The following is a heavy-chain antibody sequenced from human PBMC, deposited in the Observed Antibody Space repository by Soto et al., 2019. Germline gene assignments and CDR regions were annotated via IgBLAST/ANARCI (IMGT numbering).Heavy chain of an antibody. D-gene: IGHD3-16*02. V-gene: IGHV4-59*01. CDR1: GGSISSYY. J-gene: IGHJ5*01. Sequence: PSETLSLTCTVSGGSISSYYWSWIRRPPGKGLEWIGYIYYSGSTNYNPSLKSRVTISVDTSKNQFSLKLSSVTAADTAVYYCARSGELSLYGSSWFDSRAQRTLVTVSS. CDR2: IYYSGST. CDR3: ARSGELSLYGSSWFDS.